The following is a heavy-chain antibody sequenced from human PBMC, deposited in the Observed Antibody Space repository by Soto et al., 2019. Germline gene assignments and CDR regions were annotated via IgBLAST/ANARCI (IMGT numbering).Heavy chain of an antibody. V-gene: IGHV4-31*03. D-gene: IGHD3-9*01. CDR1: GGSISSGGYY. CDR2: IYYSGST. Sequence: SETLSLTCTVSGGSISSGGYYWSWIRQHPGKGLEWIGYIYYSGSTYCNPSLKSRVTISVDTSKNQFSLKLSSVTAADTAVYYCAASSYDILTGYSFWGQGTMVTVSS. CDR3: AASSYDILTGYSF. J-gene: IGHJ3*01.